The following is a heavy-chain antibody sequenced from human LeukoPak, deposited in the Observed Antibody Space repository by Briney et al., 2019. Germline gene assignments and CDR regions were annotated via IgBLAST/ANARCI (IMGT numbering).Heavy chain of an antibody. J-gene: IGHJ6*04. Sequence: SETLSLTCTVSGGSISSYYWSWIRQPPGKGLEWIGYIYYSGSTNYNPSLKSRVTISVDTSKNQFSLKLGSVTAADTAVYYCARDSLVRGVSYGMDVWGKGTTVTVSS. V-gene: IGHV4-59*01. D-gene: IGHD3-10*01. CDR3: ARDSLVRGVSYGMDV. CDR2: IYYSGST. CDR1: GGSISSYY.